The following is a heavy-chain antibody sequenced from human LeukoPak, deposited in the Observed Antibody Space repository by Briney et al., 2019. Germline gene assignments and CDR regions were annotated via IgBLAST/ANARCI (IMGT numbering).Heavy chain of an antibody. D-gene: IGHD3-10*01. CDR1: RFIFRNYG. J-gene: IGHJ5*02. CDR3: ARDRSQEFDP. CDR2: ISSDGTNK. Sequence: GGSLRLSCAASRFIFRNYGMHWVRQAPGKGLEWVTFISSDGTNKDYADSVKGRFTISRDNAKNTLYLQMNRLKDDDTAVYYCARDRSQEFDPWGQGTLVTVSS. V-gene: IGHV3-30*04.